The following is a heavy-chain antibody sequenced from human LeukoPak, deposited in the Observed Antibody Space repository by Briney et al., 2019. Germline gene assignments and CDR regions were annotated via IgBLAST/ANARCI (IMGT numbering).Heavy chain of an antibody. CDR2: ISTDSLTI. D-gene: IGHD1-26*01. J-gene: IGHJ3*02. CDR3: ARKAQTGSHSGPFDI. V-gene: IGHV3-48*04. Sequence: GGSLRLSCAASGFTFSSHAMNWVRQAPGKGLEWISSISTDSLTIKYADFVSGQFTISRDNAEHLLFLQMNSLRAEDTAVYYCARKAQTGSHSGPFDIWGQVTLVTVSS. CDR1: GFTFSSHA.